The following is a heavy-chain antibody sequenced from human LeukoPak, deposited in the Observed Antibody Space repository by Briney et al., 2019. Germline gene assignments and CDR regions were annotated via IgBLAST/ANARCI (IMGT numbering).Heavy chain of an antibody. J-gene: IGHJ6*02. Sequence: PGRSLRLSCAASGFTFSSYGTHWVRQAPGKGLEWVAVISYDGSNKYYADSVKGRFTISRDNSKNTLYLQMNSLRAEDTAVYYCAKESSSGYSYGWVFYYYGMDVWGQGTTVTVS. CDR1: GFTFSSYG. V-gene: IGHV3-30*18. D-gene: IGHD5-18*01. CDR3: AKESSSGYSYGWVFYYYGMDV. CDR2: ISYDGSNK.